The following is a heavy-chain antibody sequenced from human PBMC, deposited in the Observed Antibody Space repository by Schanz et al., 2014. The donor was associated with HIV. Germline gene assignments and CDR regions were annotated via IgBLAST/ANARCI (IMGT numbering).Heavy chain of an antibody. CDR3: VRGIATTGGDYWHFDL. CDR1: GDSMSSDTYY. D-gene: IGHD6-13*01. J-gene: IGHJ2*01. V-gene: IGHV4-31*03. Sequence: QVQVQESGPGLVKPWQTLSLTCNVSGDSMSSDTYYWSWIRQRPEKSLEWIGYMSYSGSSFYSPSLNSRVEMSLGTSNEDISLKLNSVTAADTAVYYCVRGIATTGGDYWHFDLWGRGTLVTVTS. CDR2: MSYSGSS.